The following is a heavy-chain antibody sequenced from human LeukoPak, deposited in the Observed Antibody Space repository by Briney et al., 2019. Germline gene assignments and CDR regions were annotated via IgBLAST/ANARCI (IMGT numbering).Heavy chain of an antibody. D-gene: IGHD1-26*01. J-gene: IGHJ3*02. CDR2: INQDGSEK. V-gene: IGHV3-7*01. CDR3: ARDSDTCTGCAFDM. Sequence: GGSLRLSCAASGSIFSTYWMTWVRQAPGKGLEWVANINQDGSEKFYVDSVKGRFTISRDNAKNPLYLQMNSLRVEDTALYYCARDSDTCTGCAFDMWGQGTMVTVSS. CDR1: GSIFSTYW.